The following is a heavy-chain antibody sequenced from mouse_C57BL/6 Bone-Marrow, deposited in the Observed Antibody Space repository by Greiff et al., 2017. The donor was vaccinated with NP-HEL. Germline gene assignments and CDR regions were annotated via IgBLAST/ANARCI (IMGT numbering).Heavy chain of an antibody. CDR2: ISTGGGST. CDR1: GFTFSDYY. CDR3: ASQDYYGSSSGYFDV. D-gene: IGHD1-1*01. V-gene: IGHV5-12*01. Sequence: EVQLVESGGGLVQPGGSLKLSCAASGFTFSDYYMYWVRQTPEQRLEWVAYISTGGGSTYYPDTVKGRFTISRDNAKNTLYLQMSRLKSEDTAMYYCASQDYYGSSSGYFDVWGTGTTVTVSS. J-gene: IGHJ1*03.